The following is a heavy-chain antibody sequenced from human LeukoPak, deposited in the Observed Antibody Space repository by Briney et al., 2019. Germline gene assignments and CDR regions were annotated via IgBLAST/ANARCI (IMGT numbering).Heavy chain of an antibody. CDR2: IYYSGSST. J-gene: IGHJ6*02. D-gene: IGHD3-10*01. CDR1: GGSMSGFF. CDR3: GRNRWPFYGSGTNLTPWPAGMDV. Sequence: SETLSLTCTVSGGSMSGFFWTWIRQPPGRALEWIGSIYYSGSSTKYNPSLKSRVTISVDTSKSQFSLNLNSATAADTAVYYCGRNRWPFYGSGTNLTPWPAGMDVWGQGTTVTVSS. V-gene: IGHV4-59*01.